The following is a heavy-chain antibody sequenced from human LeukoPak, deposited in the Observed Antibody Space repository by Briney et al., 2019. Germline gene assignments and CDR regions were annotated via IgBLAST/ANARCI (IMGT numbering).Heavy chain of an antibody. D-gene: IGHD4-17*01. CDR1: GFTFDDYA. J-gene: IGHJ4*02. V-gene: IGHV3-9*01. CDR2: ISWNSGSI. Sequence: GGSLRLSCAASGFTFDDYAMHWVRQAPGKGLEWVSGISWNSGSIGYADSVKGRFTISRDNAKNSLYLQMNSLRAEDTAVYYCARADYGDYGVDYWGQGTLVTVSS. CDR3: ARADYGDYGVDY.